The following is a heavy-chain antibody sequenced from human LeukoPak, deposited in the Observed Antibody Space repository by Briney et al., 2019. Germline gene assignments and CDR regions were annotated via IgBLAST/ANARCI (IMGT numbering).Heavy chain of an antibody. D-gene: IGHD2-15*01. CDR1: GGSISGYY. V-gene: IGHV4-59*12. CDR3: ANEGDCSGGSCFGAFDI. Sequence: SETLSLTCTVSGGSISGYYWVWIRQPPGKGLEWIGYIYYSGNTNYNPSLKSRVTISVDTSKNQFSLKLSSVTAADTAVYYCANEGDCSGGSCFGAFDIWGQGTMVTVSS. CDR2: IYYSGNT. J-gene: IGHJ3*02.